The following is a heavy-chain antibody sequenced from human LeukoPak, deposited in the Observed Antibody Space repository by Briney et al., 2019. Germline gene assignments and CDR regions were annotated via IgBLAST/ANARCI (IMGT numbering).Heavy chain of an antibody. CDR3: ARGMDV. J-gene: IGHJ6*02. CDR2: ISGGGTII. V-gene: IGHV3-48*03. CDR1: GFTFSSYT. Sequence: GGSLRLSCGASGFTFSSYTMIWVRQAPGKGLEWVSYISGGGTIIYYADSVKGRFTISRDDARNSLYLQMNSLRADDTAVYYCARGMDVWGQGTTVTVSS.